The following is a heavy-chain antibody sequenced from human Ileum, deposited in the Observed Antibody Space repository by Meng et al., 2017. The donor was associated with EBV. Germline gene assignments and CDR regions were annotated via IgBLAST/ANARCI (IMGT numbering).Heavy chain of an antibody. D-gene: IGHD3-16*02. CDR2: IYWDDDK. Sequence: QITLKESGPTLVKPTXTLTLTXPFSGFSPRTSGMGVGWIRQPPGKALEWLALIYWDDDKRYSPSLKSRLTITKDTSKNQVVLTMTNMDPVDTATYYCALASPMITFGEVIVEDQAVGFDYWGQGTLVTVSS. CDR3: ALASPMITFGEVIVEDQAVGFDY. CDR1: GFSPRTSGMG. J-gene: IGHJ4*02. V-gene: IGHV2-5*02.